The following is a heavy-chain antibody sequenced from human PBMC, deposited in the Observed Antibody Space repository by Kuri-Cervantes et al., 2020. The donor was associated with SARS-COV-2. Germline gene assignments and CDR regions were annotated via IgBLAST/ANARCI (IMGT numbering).Heavy chain of an antibody. CDR3: ARNFFGGGGYYYGMDV. D-gene: IGHD3-3*01. CDR2: ISYDGSNK. CDR1: GFTFSSYA. Sequence: GESLKISCAASGFTFSSYAMHWVRQAPGKGLEWVAVISYDGSNKYYADSVKGRFTISRDNSKNTLYLQMNSLRAEDTAVYYCARNFFGGGGYYYGMDVWGQGTTVTVSS. J-gene: IGHJ6*02. V-gene: IGHV3-30-3*01.